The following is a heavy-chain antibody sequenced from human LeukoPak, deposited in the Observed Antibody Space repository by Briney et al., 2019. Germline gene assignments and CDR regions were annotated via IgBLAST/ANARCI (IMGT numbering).Heavy chain of an antibody. Sequence: SETLSLTCTVSGGSIRSSYYYWGWIRQPPGKGLEWIGSIYDSGSTYYNPSLKSRVTISVDTSKNQFSLKLNSVTAADPAVYYCARHYGPWGQGTLVTVSS. V-gene: IGHV4-39*01. CDR1: GGSIRSSYYY. D-gene: IGHD3-10*01. CDR3: ARHYGP. CDR2: IYDSGST. J-gene: IGHJ5*02.